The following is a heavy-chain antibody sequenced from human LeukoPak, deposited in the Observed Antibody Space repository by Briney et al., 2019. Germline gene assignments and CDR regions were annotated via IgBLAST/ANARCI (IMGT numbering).Heavy chain of an antibody. CDR1: GFTFGDYA. CDR3: TRADDYGAHFDY. CDR2: IRSKAYGGTT. D-gene: IGHD4-17*01. V-gene: IGHV3-49*04. J-gene: IGHJ4*02. Sequence: GGSLRLSCTASGFTFGDYAMSWVRQAPGKGREGVGFIRSKAYGGTTEYAASVKGRFTISRDDSRSIAYLQMNSLKTEDTAVYYCTRADDYGAHFDYWGQGTLVTVSS.